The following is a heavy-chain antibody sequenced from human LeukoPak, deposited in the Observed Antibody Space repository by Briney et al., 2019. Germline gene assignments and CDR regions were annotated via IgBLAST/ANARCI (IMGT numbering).Heavy chain of an antibody. J-gene: IGHJ1*01. Sequence: RPSETLSLTCAVYGGSFSGYYWSWIRQPPGKGLEWIGEINHSGSTNYNPSLKSRVTISVDTSKNQFSLKLSSATAADTAVYYCAGETDYVWGSYRPAYFQHWGQGTLVTVSS. CDR3: AGETDYVWGSYRPAYFQH. CDR2: INHSGST. CDR1: GGSFSGYY. D-gene: IGHD3-16*02. V-gene: IGHV4-34*01.